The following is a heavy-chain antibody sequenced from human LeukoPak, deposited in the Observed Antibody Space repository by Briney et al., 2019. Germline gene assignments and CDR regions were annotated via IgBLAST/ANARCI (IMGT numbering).Heavy chain of an antibody. CDR1: GYTFTGYH. CDR2: INPNSGGT. Sequence: ASVKVSCKASGYTFTGYHIHWVRQAPGQGPEWMGWINPNSGGTNYAQKFQGRVTMTRDTSISTAYMELSRLRSDDTAVYYCARPVAGDGTAAAQFDYWGQGTLVTVSS. CDR3: ARPVAGDGTAAAQFDY. V-gene: IGHV1-2*02. D-gene: IGHD6-13*01. J-gene: IGHJ4*02.